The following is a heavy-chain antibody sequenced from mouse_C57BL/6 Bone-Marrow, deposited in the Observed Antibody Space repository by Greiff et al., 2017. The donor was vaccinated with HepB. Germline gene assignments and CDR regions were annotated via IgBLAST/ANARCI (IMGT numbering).Heavy chain of an antibody. J-gene: IGHJ3*01. V-gene: IGHV1-18*01. Sequence: VQLQQSGPELVKPGASVKIPCKACGYTFTDYNMDWVKQSHGKSLEWIGDINPNNGGTINNQKFKGKATLTVDKSSSTAYMELRSLTSEDTAVYYCARHGSSPSWFAYWGQGTLVTVSA. D-gene: IGHD1-1*01. CDR2: INPNNGGT. CDR3: ARHGSSPSWFAY. CDR1: GYTFTDYN.